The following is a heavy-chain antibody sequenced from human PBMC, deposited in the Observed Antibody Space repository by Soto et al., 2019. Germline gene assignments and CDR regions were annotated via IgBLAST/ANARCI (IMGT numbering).Heavy chain of an antibody. CDR1: GGTVSCYT. D-gene: IGHD4-17*01. J-gene: IGHJ6*03. CDR2: IIPIIGIA. Sequence: QVQLVPSGAEVEKPGSSVKVSCKASGGTVSCYTISWVRHAPGQGLEWMGRIIPIIGIANYAQKFQGRVTITVDKSTTTAYMELSRLRSEDRAVYYCARDPPTDYGPIYMDVWGKGTTVTVSS. CDR3: ARDPPTDYGPIYMDV. V-gene: IGHV1-69*08.